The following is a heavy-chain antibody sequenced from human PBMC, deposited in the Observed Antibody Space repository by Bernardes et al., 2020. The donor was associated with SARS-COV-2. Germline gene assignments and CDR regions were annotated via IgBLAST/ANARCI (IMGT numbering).Heavy chain of an antibody. CDR2: VNESGST. V-gene: IGHV4-34*01. D-gene: IGHD2-2*01. Sequence: SETLSLTCAVSGGSITDYYWSWIRQSPGEGLEWIGVVNESGSTAYNPSLESRVTISVDTSKNLFSLKVTPVTAADTAVYYCARGGSPRWGSTSCYSCDSGYWFHPWGQGTLVTVSS. J-gene: IGHJ5*02. CDR3: ARGGSPRWGSTSCYSCDSGYWFHP. CDR1: GGSITDYY.